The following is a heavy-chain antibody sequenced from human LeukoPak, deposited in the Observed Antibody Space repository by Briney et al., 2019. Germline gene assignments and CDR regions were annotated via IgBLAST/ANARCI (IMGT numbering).Heavy chain of an antibody. Sequence: PSGGSLRLSCAASGFTFSSYSMNWVRQAPGKGLEWVSYISSSSSTIYYADSVKGRFTISRDNAKNSLYLQMNSLRAEDTAVYYCARDTIAVAGPLRDWGQGTLVTVSS. CDR2: ISSSSSTI. CDR1: GFTFSSYS. J-gene: IGHJ4*02. D-gene: IGHD6-19*01. CDR3: ARDTIAVAGPLRD. V-gene: IGHV3-48*01.